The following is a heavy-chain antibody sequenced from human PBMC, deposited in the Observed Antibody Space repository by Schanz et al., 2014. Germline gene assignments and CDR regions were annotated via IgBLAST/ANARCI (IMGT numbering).Heavy chain of an antibody. D-gene: IGHD2-2*02. CDR1: GGTFSTYP. Sequence: QLQLVQSGAEVKKPGSSVKVSCKLSGGTFSTYPINWLRQAPGQGLEWMGRIIPIHGIANYAQNFQGRVTITADKSTSTAYMELTSLRSEDTAVYYCARTYCSSTSCYTGYYYMDVWGKGTTVTVSS. CDR2: IIPIHGIA. J-gene: IGHJ6*03. CDR3: ARTYCSSTSCYTGYYYMDV. V-gene: IGHV1-69*02.